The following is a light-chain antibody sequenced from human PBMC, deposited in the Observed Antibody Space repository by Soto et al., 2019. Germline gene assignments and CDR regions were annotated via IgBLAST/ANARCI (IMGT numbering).Light chain of an antibody. CDR2: AVT. V-gene: IGLV2-8*01. Sequence: QSALTQPPSASGSPGQSVTISCTGSSSDVGAYDYVSWYQQHPGKAPKLMVYAVTKRPSGVPDRFSGSKSGNTASLTVSGLQAXXXAHYYCSSYVGNNNLVFGGGTKLTVL. J-gene: IGLJ2*01. CDR3: SSYVGNNNLV. CDR1: SSDVGAYDY.